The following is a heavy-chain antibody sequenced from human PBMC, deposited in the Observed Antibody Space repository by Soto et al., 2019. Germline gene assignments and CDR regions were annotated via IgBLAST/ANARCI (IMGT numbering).Heavy chain of an antibody. Sequence: SETLSFTCTVSVGSVSSGSYYLSWIRQPPGKGLEWIGYIYYSWSTNYNPSLKSRVTISVDTSKNQFSLKLSSVTAAETDVYSCARDSYYDFWSGYHPYRMAVWAQGTTVTVSS. CDR2: IYYSWST. CDR3: ARDSYYDFWSGYHPYRMAV. V-gene: IGHV4-61*01. CDR1: VGSVSSGSYY. J-gene: IGHJ6*01. D-gene: IGHD3-3*01.